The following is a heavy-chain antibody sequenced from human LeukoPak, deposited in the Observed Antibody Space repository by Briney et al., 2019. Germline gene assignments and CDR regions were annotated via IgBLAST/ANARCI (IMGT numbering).Heavy chain of an antibody. CDR1: GFNFSSYS. CDR2: ISSSSSFR. V-gene: IGHV3-21*01. J-gene: IGHJ4*02. D-gene: IGHD3-22*01. CDR3: ARESSGYFY. Sequence: GGSLRLSRAASGFNFSSYSMNWVRQAPGKGLEWVSSISSSSSFRYYADSVKGRFTISRDNAKNSLYLQMNSLRAEDTAVYYCARESSGYFYWGQGTLATVSS.